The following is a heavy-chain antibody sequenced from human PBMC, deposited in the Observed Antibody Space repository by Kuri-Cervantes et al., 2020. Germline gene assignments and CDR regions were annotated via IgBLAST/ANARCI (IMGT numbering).Heavy chain of an antibody. Sequence: SLKISCAASGFTFSSYEMNWVRQAPGKGLEWVSYISSSGSTIYYADSVKGRFTISRDNSKNTLYLQMNSLRAEDTAVYYCAKDRIGYSSSWAPDYWGQGTLVTVSS. CDR2: ISSSGSTI. J-gene: IGHJ4*02. D-gene: IGHD6-13*01. CDR3: AKDRIGYSSSWAPDY. V-gene: IGHV3-48*03. CDR1: GFTFSSYE.